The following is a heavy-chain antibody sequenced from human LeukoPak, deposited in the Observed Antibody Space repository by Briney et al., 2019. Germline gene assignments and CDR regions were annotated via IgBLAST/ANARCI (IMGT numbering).Heavy chain of an antibody. CDR2: ISYDGSKK. D-gene: IGHD4-17*01. V-gene: IGHV3-30-3*01. CDR1: GFTFSSYA. Sequence: PGGSLRLSCAASGFTFSSYAMHWVRQAPDKGLEWVAVISYDGSKKYYADSVKGRFTISRDNSKNTLYLQMNRMRAEDTAVYYCARDLQMTTVSYFDYWGQGTLVTVSS. CDR3: ARDLQMTTVSYFDY. J-gene: IGHJ4*02.